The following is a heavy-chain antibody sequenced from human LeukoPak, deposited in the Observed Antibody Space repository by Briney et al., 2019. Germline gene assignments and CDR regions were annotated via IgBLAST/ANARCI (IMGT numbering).Heavy chain of an antibody. V-gene: IGHV3-23*01. CDR2: ISDNCGNT. J-gene: IGHJ4*02. CDR3: AKLGTTMVRGVPPYYFDY. CDR1: GFLFSSYA. D-gene: IGHD3-10*01. Sequence: GGSLSLSCAASGFLFSSYAVICVRQAPVKGREWVSAISDNCGNTFYADSVKGRFTIYRDNSKNTLYLQMNSLRAENTAVYYCAKLGTTMVRGVPPYYFDYWGQGTLVTVSS.